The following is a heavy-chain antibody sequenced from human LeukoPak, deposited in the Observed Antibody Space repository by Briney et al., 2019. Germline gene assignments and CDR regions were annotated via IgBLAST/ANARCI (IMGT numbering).Heavy chain of an antibody. CDR1: GGSISSRSSY. V-gene: IGHV4-39*07. CDR2: IYNSGDT. Sequence: PSETLSLTCTVSGGSISSRSSYWGWIRQPPGKGLEWIGNIYNSGDTYYNPSLKRRVTMSVDTSKNQLSLKLISVTAADTAMYYCARGYTNGVNQEVWLDPWAREPWSPSPQ. CDR3: ARGYTNGVNQEVWLDP. J-gene: IGHJ5*02. D-gene: IGHD2-8*01.